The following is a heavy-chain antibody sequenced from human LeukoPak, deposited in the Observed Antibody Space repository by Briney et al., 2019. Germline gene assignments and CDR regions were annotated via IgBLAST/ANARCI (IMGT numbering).Heavy chain of an antibody. CDR3: AKEGSRRRFDFDS. CDR1: GFTFSNFA. V-gene: IGHV3-23*01. J-gene: IGHJ4*02. Sequence: PGGSLRLSCAASGFTFSNFAMSWFRQAPGRGLEWVSAACTATDTSYAGSVKGRFTISRDNSKNTLYLQMNSLGAEDTAVYYCAKEGSRRRFDFDSWGRGTLVTVSS. D-gene: IGHD3-16*01. CDR2: ACTATDT.